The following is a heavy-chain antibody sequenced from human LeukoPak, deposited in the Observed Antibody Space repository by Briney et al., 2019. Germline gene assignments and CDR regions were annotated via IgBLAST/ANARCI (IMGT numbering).Heavy chain of an antibody. CDR3: ARDLGASQHLSWFGP. Sequence: GGSLRLSCAASGVTFSSYEMNWVRQAPGKGLEWVGNINEDGSVKYYVDSVKGRFTISRDNAKNSLYLQMNSLRAEDTAVYYCARDLGASQHLSWFGPWGQGTLVTVSS. CDR2: INEDGSVK. J-gene: IGHJ5*02. V-gene: IGHV3-7*05. CDR1: GVTFSSYE. D-gene: IGHD1-26*01.